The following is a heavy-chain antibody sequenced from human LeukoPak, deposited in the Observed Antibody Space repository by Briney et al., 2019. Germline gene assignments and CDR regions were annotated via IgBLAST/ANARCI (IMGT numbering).Heavy chain of an antibody. Sequence: RPGGSLRLSCAASGFTFDDYGMSWVRHAPGKGLEWVSGINWNGGSTGYADSVKGRFTISRDNAKNSLYLQMNSLRAEDTALYHCARDQTLTLSYGGWTGDAFDIWGQGTMVTVSS. D-gene: IGHD5-18*01. J-gene: IGHJ3*02. CDR3: ARDQTLTLSYGGWTGDAFDI. CDR1: GFTFDDYG. V-gene: IGHV3-20*01. CDR2: INWNGGST.